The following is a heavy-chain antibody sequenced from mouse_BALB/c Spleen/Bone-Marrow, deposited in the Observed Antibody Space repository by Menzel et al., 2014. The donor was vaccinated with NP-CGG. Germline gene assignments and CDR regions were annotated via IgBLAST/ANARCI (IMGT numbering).Heavy chain of an antibody. CDR2: IDPANGNT. CDR1: GFDIKDTY. CDR3: ARYDYRYSWFAY. V-gene: IGHV14-3*02. J-gene: IGHJ3*01. Sequence: VQLQQSGAELVKPGASVKLSCIASGFDIKDTYMHWVKQRPEQGLEWIGRIDPANGNTKYDPKFQGKATITTDTSSNTAYLQLRSLTSEDTAVYYCARYDYRYSWFAYWGQGTLVTVSA. D-gene: IGHD2-14*01.